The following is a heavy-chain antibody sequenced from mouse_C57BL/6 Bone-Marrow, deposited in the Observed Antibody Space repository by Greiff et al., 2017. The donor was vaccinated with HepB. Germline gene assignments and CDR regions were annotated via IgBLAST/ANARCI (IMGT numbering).Heavy chain of an antibody. D-gene: IGHD2-1*01. CDR3: ARFRYGNPHYYAMDY. J-gene: IGHJ4*01. Sequence: VQLQQSGAELARPGASVKLSCKASGYAFSSSWMNWVKQRPGKGLEWIGRIYPGDGDTNYNGKFKGKATLTADKSSSTAYIQLSSLTSEDSAVYFCARFRYGNPHYYAMDYWGQGTSVTVSS. V-gene: IGHV1-82*01. CDR1: GYAFSSSW. CDR2: IYPGDGDT.